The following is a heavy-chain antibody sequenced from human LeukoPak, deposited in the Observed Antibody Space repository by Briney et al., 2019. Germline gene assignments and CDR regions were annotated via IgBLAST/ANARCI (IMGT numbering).Heavy chain of an antibody. CDR3: ARVGYCSSTSCYKANPYYYYMDV. V-gene: IGHV3-7*01. D-gene: IGHD2-2*02. J-gene: IGHJ6*03. CDR1: GFTFSSYW. Sequence: GGSLRLSCAASGFTFSSYWMSWVRQAPGKGLEWVANIKQDGSEKYYVDSVKGRFTISRDNAKNSLYLQMNSLRAEDTAVYYCARVGYCSSTSCYKANPYYYYMDVWGKGTTVTVSS. CDR2: IKQDGSEK.